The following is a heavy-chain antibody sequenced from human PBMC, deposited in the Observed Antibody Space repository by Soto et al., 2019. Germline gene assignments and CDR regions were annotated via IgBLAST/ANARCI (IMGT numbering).Heavy chain of an antibody. CDR3: APWFGAFDY. V-gene: IGHV3-30*03. J-gene: IGHJ4*02. CDR2: ISYDGSNK. Sequence: QVQLVESGGGVVQPGRSLRLSCAASGFTFSSYGMHWVRQAPGKGLEWVAVISYDGSNKYYADSVKGRFTISRDNSKNTLYFQMNSLRAEDTAVYYCAPWFGAFDYWGQGTLVTVSS. CDR1: GFTFSSYG. D-gene: IGHD3-10*01.